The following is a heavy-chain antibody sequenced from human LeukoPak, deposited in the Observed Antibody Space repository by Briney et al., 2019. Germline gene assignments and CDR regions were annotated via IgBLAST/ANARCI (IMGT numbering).Heavy chain of an antibody. V-gene: IGHV1-3*01. J-gene: IGHJ4*02. CDR1: GYTFTSYA. Sequence: ASVKVSCKASGYTFTSYAMHWVRQAPGQRLEWMGWINAGNGNTKYSQKFQGRVTITRDTSASTAYMKLSSLRSEDTAVYYCARGTRGVNDYWGQGTLVTVSS. D-gene: IGHD3-10*01. CDR2: INAGNGNT. CDR3: ARGTRGVNDY.